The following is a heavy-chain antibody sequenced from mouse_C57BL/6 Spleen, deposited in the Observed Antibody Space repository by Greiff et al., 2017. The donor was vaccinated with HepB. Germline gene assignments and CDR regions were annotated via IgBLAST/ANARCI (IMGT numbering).Heavy chain of an antibody. CDR3: ARRDSSYAMDY. CDR1: GYSITSDY. J-gene: IGHJ4*01. V-gene: IGHV3-8*01. CDR2: ISYSGST. D-gene: IGHD3-2*02. Sequence: EVQLKESGPGLAKPSQPLSLTCSVTGYSITSDYWNWLRKFPGDKLEYMGYISYSGSTYYNPSLKSRISITRDTSKNQYYLQLNSVTTEDTATYYCARRDSSYAMDYWGQGTSVTVSS.